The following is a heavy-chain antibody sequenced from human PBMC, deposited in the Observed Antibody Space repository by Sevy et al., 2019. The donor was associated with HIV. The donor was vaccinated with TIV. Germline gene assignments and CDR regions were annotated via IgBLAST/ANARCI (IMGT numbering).Heavy chain of an antibody. CDR2: LKSDVYGGTV. CDR1: GFTFGDYC. Sequence: GGSLRRSCTASGFTFGDYCMSWVRQAPGKGLEWVAFLKSDVYGGTVDHAAYVRGRFVISRDDSKTIAYLQMNDLKTEATGVYYCTRWKAAQSIFDYWGQGALVTVSS. CDR3: TRWKAAQSIFDY. D-gene: IGHD6-13*01. J-gene: IGHJ4*02. V-gene: IGHV3-49*04.